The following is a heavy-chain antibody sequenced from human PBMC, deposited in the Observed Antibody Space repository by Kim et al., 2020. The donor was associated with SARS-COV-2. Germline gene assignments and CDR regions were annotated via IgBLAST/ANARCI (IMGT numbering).Heavy chain of an antibody. CDR2: VNSDGSST. Sequence: GGSLRLSCVASGFTFSSYWMHWVRQAPGKGLVWVSRVNSDGSSTSYADSVKGRFTISRDNARNTLYLQMNSLRAEDTAVYYCASLSTGYVWAEFDYWGQGTLVTVSS. D-gene: IGHD3-16*01. CDR1: GFTFSSYW. J-gene: IGHJ4*02. CDR3: ASLSTGYVWAEFDY. V-gene: IGHV3-74*01.